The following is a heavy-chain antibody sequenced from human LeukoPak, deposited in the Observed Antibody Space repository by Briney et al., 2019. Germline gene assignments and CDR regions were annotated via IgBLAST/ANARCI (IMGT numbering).Heavy chain of an antibody. J-gene: IGHJ6*04. D-gene: IGHD3-10*02. CDR3: AELGITMIGGV. CDR2: IKQDGSEK. Sequence: GGSLRLSCAASGFTFSNYWMNWVRQAPGKGLEWVANIKQDGSEKYYVDSVKGRFTISRDNAKNSLYLQMNSLRAEDTAVCYCAELGITMIGGVWGKGTTVTISS. CDR1: GFTFSNYW. V-gene: IGHV3-7*01.